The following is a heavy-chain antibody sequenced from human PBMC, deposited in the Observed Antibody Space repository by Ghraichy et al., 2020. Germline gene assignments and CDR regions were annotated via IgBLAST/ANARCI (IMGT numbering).Heavy chain of an antibody. V-gene: IGHV3-23*01. J-gene: IGHJ3*02. D-gene: IGHD3-22*01. Sequence: GGSLRLSCAASGFTFSSYAMSWVRQAPGKGLEWVSAISGSGGSTYYADSVKGRFTISRDNSKNTLYLQMNSLRAEDTAVYYCAKGWGDSSGLPIIRCAFDIWGQGTMVTVSS. CDR3: AKGWGDSSGLPIIRCAFDI. CDR1: GFTFSSYA. CDR2: ISGSGGST.